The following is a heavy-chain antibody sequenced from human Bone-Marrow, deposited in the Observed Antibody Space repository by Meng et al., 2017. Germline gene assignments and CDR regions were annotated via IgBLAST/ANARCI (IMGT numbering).Heavy chain of an antibody. CDR3: AREHSSGYYDAFDI. J-gene: IGHJ3*02. D-gene: IGHD3-22*01. CDR2: IGTAGDT. V-gene: IGHV3-13*01. Sequence: GGPLRLSCAASGFTFSSYDMHWVRQATGKGLEWVSAIGTAGDTYYPGSVKGRFTISRENAKNSLYLQMNSLRAGDTAVYYCAREHSSGYYDAFDIWGQGTMVTVSS. CDR1: GFTFSSYD.